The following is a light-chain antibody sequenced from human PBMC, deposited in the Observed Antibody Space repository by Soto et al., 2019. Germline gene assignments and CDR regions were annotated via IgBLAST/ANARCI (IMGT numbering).Light chain of an antibody. CDR2: GAT. CDR1: PTISNY. V-gene: IGKV1-39*01. J-gene: IGKJ3*01. Sequence: DIQMTQSPSSLSASVGDRVTIICRASPTISNYLNWYQQKPGKAPKVLIYGATRLQSGVPSRFSGSGVGTDLTLPISSLQPEDFATYSCQQSYSSPFTFGPGTKVEIK. CDR3: QQSYSSPFT.